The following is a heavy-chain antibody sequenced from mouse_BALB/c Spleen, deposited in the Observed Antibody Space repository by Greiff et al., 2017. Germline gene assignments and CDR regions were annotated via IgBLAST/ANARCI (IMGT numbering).Heavy chain of an antibody. D-gene: IGHD2-1*01. CDR2: IYPGSGST. J-gene: IGHJ3*01. V-gene: IGHV1-55*01. Sequence: VQLQQPGAELVKPGTSVKLSCKASGYNFTSYWINWVKLRPGQGLEWIGDIYPGSGSTNYNEKFKSKATLTVDTSSSTAYMQLSSLASEDSALYDCARCSYGNYEAWFAYWGQGTLVTVSA. CDR3: ARCSYGNYEAWFAY. CDR1: GYNFTSYW.